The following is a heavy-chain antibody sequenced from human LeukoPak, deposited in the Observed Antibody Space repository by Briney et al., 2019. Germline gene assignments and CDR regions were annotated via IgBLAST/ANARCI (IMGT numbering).Heavy chain of an antibody. Sequence: GASVKVSCKASVYTFTSYYIHWVRQAPGQGLEWMGVINCNGGYTTYAQKFQGRVTMTRETSTSTVSMELSSLRSENTAVYYCARKGGIWGQGKMVTVSS. CDR3: ARKGGI. D-gene: IGHD1-26*01. V-gene: IGHV1-46*01. CDR2: INCNGGYT. CDR1: VYTFTSYY. J-gene: IGHJ3*02.